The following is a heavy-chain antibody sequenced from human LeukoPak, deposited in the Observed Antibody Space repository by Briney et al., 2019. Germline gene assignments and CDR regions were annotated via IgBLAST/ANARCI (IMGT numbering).Heavy chain of an antibody. CDR3: ARFPGADYFDY. V-gene: IGHV3-48*03. D-gene: IGHD3-10*01. J-gene: IGHJ4*02. Sequence: PGGSLRLSCAASGFTFSSYEMNWVRQAPGKGLEWISYISSSGSTICYADSVKGRFTISRDNPKNSLYLQMNSLRAEDTAVYYCARFPGADYFDYWGQGTLVTVSS. CDR1: GFTFSSYE. CDR2: ISSSGSTI.